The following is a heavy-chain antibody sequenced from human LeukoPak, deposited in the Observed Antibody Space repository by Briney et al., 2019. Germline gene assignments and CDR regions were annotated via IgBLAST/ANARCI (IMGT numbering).Heavy chain of an antibody. CDR2: VSPNSDGP. CDR1: GYAFTGYY. V-gene: IGHV1-2*02. Sequence: ASVKVSCKASGYAFTGYYMHWVRQAPGQGLEWMGWVSPNSDGPKYAQKFQGRVTMTRDTSISTAYMELTGLRSDDTAMYYCARDGVVGATRGDYWGQGTLVTVSS. J-gene: IGHJ4*02. D-gene: IGHD1-26*01. CDR3: ARDGVVGATRGDY.